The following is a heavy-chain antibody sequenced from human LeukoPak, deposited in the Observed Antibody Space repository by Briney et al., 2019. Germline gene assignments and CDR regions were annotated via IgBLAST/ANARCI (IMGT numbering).Heavy chain of an antibody. D-gene: IGHD3-10*01. J-gene: IGHJ3*02. CDR3: ARDGSYYNSDAFDI. CDR1: GFTFSSYA. CDR2: ISYDGSNK. Sequence: GGSLRLSCAASGFTFSSYAMHWVRQAPGKGLEWVAVISYDGSNKYYADSVKGRFTISRDNSKNTLYLQMNSLRAEDTAVYYCARDGSYYNSDAFDIWGQGTMVTVSS. V-gene: IGHV3-30*04.